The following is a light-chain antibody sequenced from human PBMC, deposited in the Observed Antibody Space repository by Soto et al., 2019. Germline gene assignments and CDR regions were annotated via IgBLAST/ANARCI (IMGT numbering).Light chain of an antibody. J-gene: IGKJ4*01. CDR3: QQYHSYSLT. V-gene: IGKV1-5*03. Sequence: DIQMTQSPSTLSASVGDRVTITCRARQSISSWLAWYQQKPGKAPKLLIYKASSLEGGVPSRFSGSESGTDFTLTISSLQPDDFATYYCQQYHSYSLTFGGGTKVDIK. CDR1: QSISSW. CDR2: KAS.